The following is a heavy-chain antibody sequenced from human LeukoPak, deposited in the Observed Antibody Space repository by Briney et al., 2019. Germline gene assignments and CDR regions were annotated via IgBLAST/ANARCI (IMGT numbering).Heavy chain of an antibody. V-gene: IGHV1-69*13. D-gene: IGHD6-19*01. J-gene: IGHJ4*02. CDR1: GGTFSSYA. Sequence: ASVKVSCKASGGTFSSYAISWVRQAPGQGLEWMGGIIPIFGTANHAQKFQGRVTITADESTSTAYMELSSLRSEDKAVYYCARDPIAVAGPFDYWGQGTLVTVSS. CDR3: ARDPIAVAGPFDY. CDR2: IIPIFGTA.